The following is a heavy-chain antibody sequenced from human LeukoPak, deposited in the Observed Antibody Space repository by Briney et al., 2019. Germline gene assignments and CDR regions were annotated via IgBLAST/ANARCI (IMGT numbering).Heavy chain of an antibody. V-gene: IGHV3-48*02. CDR2: ISRSSSTL. CDR1: GFTFSNYN. Sequence: GGSLRLSCAASGFTFSNYNMNWVRQAPGKGLKWVSYISRSSSTLYYADSVKGRFTISRDNGRNSLYLQMNSLGDEDTAVFYCARGRDDYSTDAFDIWGQGTMVTVSS. J-gene: IGHJ3*02. CDR3: ARGRDDYSTDAFDI. D-gene: IGHD4-11*01.